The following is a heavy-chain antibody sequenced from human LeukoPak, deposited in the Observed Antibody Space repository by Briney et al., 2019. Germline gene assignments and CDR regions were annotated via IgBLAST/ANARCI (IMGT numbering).Heavy chain of an antibody. CDR1: GGSISSYY. J-gene: IGHJ4*02. V-gene: IGHV4-59*01. CDR2: IYYSGST. Sequence: SETLSLTCTVSGGSISSYYWSWIRQPPGKGLEWIGYIYYSGSTNYNPSLKSRVTISVDTSKNQFSLKLSSVTAADTAVYYCARDDGYSYGCSYWGQGTLVTVSS. CDR3: ARDDGYSYGCSY. D-gene: IGHD5-18*01.